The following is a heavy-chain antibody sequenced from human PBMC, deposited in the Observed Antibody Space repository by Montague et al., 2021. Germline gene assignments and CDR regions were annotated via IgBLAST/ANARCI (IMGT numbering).Heavy chain of an antibody. Sequence: SLRLSCAASGLIFSHSWMAWVRLPPGKGLAWVAGVNPDGSQVGYVESVKGRFTVSKDNAKNSLFLQMNSLRGDDTALYYCARNPAYGALDYWGQGTRVTVSS. V-gene: IGHV3-7*03. J-gene: IGHJ4*02. D-gene: IGHD4/OR15-4a*01. CDR1: GLIFSHSW. CDR2: VNPDGSQV. CDR3: ARNPAYGALDY.